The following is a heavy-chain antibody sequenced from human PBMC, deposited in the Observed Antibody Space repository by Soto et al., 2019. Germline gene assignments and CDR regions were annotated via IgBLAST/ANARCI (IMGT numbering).Heavy chain of an antibody. V-gene: IGHV3-48*01. D-gene: IGHD6-13*01. CDR2: ISSSSSTT. J-gene: IGHJ6*03. CDR3: ARDSGAAAGRYYYYYMDV. CDR1: GFTFSSYS. Sequence: GGSLRLSCAASGFTFSSYSMNWVRQAPGKGLEWVSYISSSSSTTYYADSVKGRFTISRDNAKNSLYLQMNSLRAEDTAVYYCARDSGAAAGRYYYYYMDVWGKGTTVTVSS.